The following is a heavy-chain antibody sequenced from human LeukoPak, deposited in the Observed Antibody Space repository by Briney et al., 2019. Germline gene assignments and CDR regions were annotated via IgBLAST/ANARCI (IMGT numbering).Heavy chain of an antibody. CDR3: ARVRHYFDSSGFPFDY. D-gene: IGHD3-22*01. J-gene: IGHJ4*02. V-gene: IGHV6-1*01. CDR2: TYYRSKWYN. Sequence: SQTLSLTCAISGDSVSSNSAAWNWIRQSPSRGLEWLGRTYYRSKWYNDYAVSVKSRITINPDTSKNQFSLELSSVTAADTAVYYCARVRHYFDSSGFPFDYWGQGILVTVSS. CDR1: GDSVSSNSAA.